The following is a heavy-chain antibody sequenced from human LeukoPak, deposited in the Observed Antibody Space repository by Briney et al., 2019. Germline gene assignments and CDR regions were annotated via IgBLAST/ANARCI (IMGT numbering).Heavy chain of an antibody. J-gene: IGHJ6*03. Sequence: PAGSLRLSCAASGFTFSSYAMSWVRQAPGKGLEWVSGISQSGDSTNYADSVKGRFTISRDNSKNTLYLQMNSLRADDTAVYYCAKNHPPLSSPYYYYYMDVWGKGTTLTVSS. CDR2: ISQSGDST. CDR3: AKNHPPLSSPYYYYYMDV. CDR1: GFTFSSYA. V-gene: IGHV3-23*01.